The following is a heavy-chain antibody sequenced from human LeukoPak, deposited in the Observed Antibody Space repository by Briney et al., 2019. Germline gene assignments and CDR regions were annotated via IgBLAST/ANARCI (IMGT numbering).Heavy chain of an antibody. Sequence: SLKVSCEASGGTFSSYAISWVRQAPGQGLEWMGGIIPIFGTANYAQKFQGRVTITTDESTSTAYMELRSLRSEDTAVYYCAREGYCGGDCYYYDSFDIWGQGTMVTVSS. CDR1: GGTFSSYA. V-gene: IGHV1-69*05. CDR2: IIPIFGTA. J-gene: IGHJ3*02. CDR3: AREGYCGGDCYYYDSFDI. D-gene: IGHD2-21*01.